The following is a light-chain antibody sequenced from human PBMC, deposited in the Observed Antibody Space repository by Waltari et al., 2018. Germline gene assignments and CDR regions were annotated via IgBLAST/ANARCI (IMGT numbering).Light chain of an antibody. V-gene: IGKV3-20*01. CDR3: QQYDGIVVT. J-gene: IGKJ4*01. CDR2: STY. CDR1: QTVSTIA. Sequence: DIVLTQSPGTLSLSPGDRATLSCRASQTVSTIALSWYQQKPGQAPRVLIYSTYNRATGIPDRFSGSGSGTDLTLTINRLAPEDFAMYYCQQYDGIVVTFGGGTKVEI.